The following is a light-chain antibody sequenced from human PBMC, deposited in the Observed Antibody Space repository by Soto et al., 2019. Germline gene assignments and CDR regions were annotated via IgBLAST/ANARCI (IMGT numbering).Light chain of an antibody. J-gene: IGKJ4*01. V-gene: IGKV1-5*03. CDR3: QQYHSYSLT. CDR1: QSISSW. CDR2: KAS. Sequence: DIQMTQSPSTLSAAVGDRVTITCRASQSISSWLSWYQQKPGKAPKLQIYKASSLEGGVPSRFSSSGSGTDFTLTISSLQPDDFATYYCQQYHSYSLTFGGGTKVDIK.